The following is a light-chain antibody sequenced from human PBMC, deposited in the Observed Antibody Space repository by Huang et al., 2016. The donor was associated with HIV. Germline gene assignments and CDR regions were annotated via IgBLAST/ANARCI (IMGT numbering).Light chain of an antibody. J-gene: IGKJ3*01. CDR1: QDISNY. Sequence: DIQMTQSPSSLSASVRDRVTITCQASQDISNYLSWYQHKPGKAPKLLIYDASNLETGVPSRFSGSGSGTDFTVAISSLQPEDVATYYCQQYDDLPFSFGPGTKVDLK. CDR3: QQYDDLPFS. V-gene: IGKV1-33*01. CDR2: DAS.